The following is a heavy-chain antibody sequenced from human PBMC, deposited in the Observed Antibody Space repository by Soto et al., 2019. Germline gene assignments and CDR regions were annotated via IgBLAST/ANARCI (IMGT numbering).Heavy chain of an antibody. J-gene: IGHJ4*02. CDR2: IYYSGST. CDR1: GDSISSSY. V-gene: IGHV4-59*01. D-gene: IGHD7-27*01. Sequence: PSETLSLTCTVSGDSISSSYWTWIGQPPGKGLEWIGYIYYSGSTTYNPSLKSQVTISVDTSKNQFSLKLRSVTAADTAVYYCARGRNPLGTFAFWGLGTLV. CDR3: ARGRNPLGTFAF.